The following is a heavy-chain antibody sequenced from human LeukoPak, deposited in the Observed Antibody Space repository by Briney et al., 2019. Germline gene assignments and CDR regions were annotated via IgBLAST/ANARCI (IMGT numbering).Heavy chain of an antibody. J-gene: IGHJ4*02. V-gene: IGHV4-59*12. D-gene: IGHD6-19*01. CDR3: AREAVAGFDY. Sequence: SETLSLTCTVSGVSFSTYSWSWIRQPPGKGLEWIGYISYSGSTSYNPSLRSRVTISVDTSKNQFSLQLNSVTPEDTAVYYCAREAVAGFDYWGQGTLVTVSS. CDR2: ISYSGST. CDR1: GVSFSTYS.